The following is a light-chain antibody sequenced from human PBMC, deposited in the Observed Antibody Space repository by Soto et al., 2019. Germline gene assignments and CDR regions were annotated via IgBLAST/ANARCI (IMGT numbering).Light chain of an antibody. CDR1: SDNY. CDR2: GVT. V-gene: IGLV2-14*01. CDR3: SSYTSSRTLL. Sequence: QSALTQPASVSGSPGQSITISCTGTSDNYVSWYQQPPGKVPKLMIYGVTNRPSGVSDRFSGSKSGNTASLTISGLQTEDEADYYCSSYTSSRTLLFGAGTKLTVL. J-gene: IGLJ1*01.